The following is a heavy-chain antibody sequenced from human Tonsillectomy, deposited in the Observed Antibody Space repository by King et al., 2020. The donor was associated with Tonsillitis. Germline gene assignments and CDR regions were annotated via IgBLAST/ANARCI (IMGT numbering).Heavy chain of an antibody. CDR3: AKDRNIVATISAFDI. CDR2: ISWNSGSI. V-gene: IGHV3-9*01. Sequence: QLVQSGGGLVQPGRSLRLSCAASGFTFDDYAMHWVRQAPGKGLEWVSGISWNSGSIGYADSVKGRFTISRDNAKNSLYLQMNSLRAEDTALYYCAKDRNIVATISAFDICGQGTMVTVSS. CDR1: GFTFDDYA. D-gene: IGHD5-12*01. J-gene: IGHJ3*02.